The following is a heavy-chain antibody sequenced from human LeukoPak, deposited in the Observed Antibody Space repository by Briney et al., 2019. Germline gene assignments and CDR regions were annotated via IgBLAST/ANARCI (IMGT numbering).Heavy chain of an antibody. Sequence: GGSLRLSCAASGFTFSDYYMSWIRQAPGQALEWVSYISSSSSYTNYADSVKGRFTISRDNAKNSLYLQMNSLRAEDTDVYYCAKDLAGSGSYSFDYWGQGTLVTVSS. CDR1: GFTFSDYY. D-gene: IGHD1-26*01. CDR2: ISSSSSYT. V-gene: IGHV3-11*05. CDR3: AKDLAGSGSYSFDY. J-gene: IGHJ4*02.